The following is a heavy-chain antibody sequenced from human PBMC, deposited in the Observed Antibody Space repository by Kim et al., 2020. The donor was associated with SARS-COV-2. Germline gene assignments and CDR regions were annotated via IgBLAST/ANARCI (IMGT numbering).Heavy chain of an antibody. Sequence: SETLSLTCTVSGGSISSGGYYWSWIRQHPGKGLEWIVYIYYSGSTYYNPSIKSRVTISVDTSKNQFSLKLSSVTAADTAVYSCSSRYCSSTSCHYLYFDYWGQGTLVTVSS. CDR3: SSRYCSSTSCHYLYFDY. D-gene: IGHD2-2*01. CDR1: GGSISSGGYY. V-gene: IGHV4-31*03. CDR2: IYYSGST. J-gene: IGHJ4*02.